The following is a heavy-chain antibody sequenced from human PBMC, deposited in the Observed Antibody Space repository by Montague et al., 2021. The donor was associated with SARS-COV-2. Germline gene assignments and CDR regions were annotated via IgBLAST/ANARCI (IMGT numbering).Heavy chain of an antibody. J-gene: IGHJ4*02. CDR3: AHRIVGAPFDY. V-gene: IGHV2-5*02. CDR2: XYWDGEK. CDR1: GFSLSASGVG. Sequence: PALVTPTQTLTLSCTFSGFSLSASGVGVGWIRQPPGKALEWLALXYWDGEKRYSPSLKSRLTITNDTSKNQVVLKMANMDPVDTATYFCAHRIVGAPFDYWGQGALVTVSS. D-gene: IGHD1-26*01.